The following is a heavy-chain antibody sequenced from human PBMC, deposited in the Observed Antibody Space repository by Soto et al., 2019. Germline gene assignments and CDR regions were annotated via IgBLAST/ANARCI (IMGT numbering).Heavy chain of an antibody. V-gene: IGHV3-15*01. CDR2: IKSKTDGGTT. J-gene: IGHJ4*02. D-gene: IGHD3-22*01. CDR1: GFTFSNAW. CDR3: TTDDSSGMSFDY. Sequence: GGSLRLSCAASGFTFSNAWMSWVRQAPGKGLEWVGRIKSKTDGGTTDYAAPVKDRFTISRDDSKNTLYLQMNSLKTEDTAVYYCTTDDSSGMSFDYWGQGTLVTAPQ.